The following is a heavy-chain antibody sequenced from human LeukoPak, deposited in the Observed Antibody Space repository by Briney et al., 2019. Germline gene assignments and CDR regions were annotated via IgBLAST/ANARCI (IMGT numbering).Heavy chain of an antibody. J-gene: IGHJ4*02. CDR1: GYSISSGYY. V-gene: IGHV4-38-2*01. CDR3: ARPQGQYYYDSSGYLY. Sequence: SETLSLTCAVSGYSISSGYYWGWIRQPPGKGLEWIGSIYHSGSTYYNPSLKSRVTISVDTSKNQFSLKLSSVTAADTAVYYCARPQGQYYYDSSGYLYWGQGTLVTVSS. CDR2: IYHSGST. D-gene: IGHD3-22*01.